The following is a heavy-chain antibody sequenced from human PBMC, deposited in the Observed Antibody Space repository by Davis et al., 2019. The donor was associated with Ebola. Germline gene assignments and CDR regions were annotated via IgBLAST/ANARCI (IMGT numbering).Heavy chain of an antibody. J-gene: IGHJ4*02. CDR1: GFTFSSYG. CDR2: ISYDGSNK. V-gene: IGHV3-30*03. CDR3: ARESVGLGN. Sequence: GGSLRLSCAASGFTFSSYGMHWVRQAPGKGLEWVAVISYDGSNKYYADSVKGRFTISRDNSKNSLYLQMNSLRAEDTAVYYCARESVGLGNWGQGTLVTVSS. D-gene: IGHD3-16*01.